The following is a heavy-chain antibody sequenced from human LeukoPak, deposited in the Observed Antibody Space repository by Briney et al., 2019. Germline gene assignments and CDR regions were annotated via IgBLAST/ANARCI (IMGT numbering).Heavy chain of an antibody. CDR2: ISGSGDRT. D-gene: IGHD6-19*01. CDR1: GFTFSSYA. J-gene: IGHJ3*02. CDR3: AREGYNSGPKNDDAFDI. Sequence: GGSLRLSCAASGFTFSSYAMSWVRQAPGKGLEWVSAISGSGDRTYYADSVKGRFTISRDNSKNTLYLQMNSLRAEDTAVHYCAREGYNSGPKNDDAFDIWGQGTMVTVSS. V-gene: IGHV3-23*01.